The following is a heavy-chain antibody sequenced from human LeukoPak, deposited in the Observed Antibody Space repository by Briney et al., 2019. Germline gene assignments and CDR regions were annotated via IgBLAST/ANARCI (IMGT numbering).Heavy chain of an antibody. CDR1: GGFISSYF. D-gene: IGHD2-2*01. CDR3: ARIEVLCSSTSCPRWFDP. J-gene: IGHJ5*02. CDR2: NLYSGST. Sequence: SETLSLTWTASGGFISSYFRSWFREPPREGLGWVWFNLYSGSTNYNPSLKSRVTISVDTSKNQFSLKLSSVTAADTAVYYCARIEVLCSSTSCPRWFDPWGQGTLVTVSS. V-gene: IGHV4-59*01.